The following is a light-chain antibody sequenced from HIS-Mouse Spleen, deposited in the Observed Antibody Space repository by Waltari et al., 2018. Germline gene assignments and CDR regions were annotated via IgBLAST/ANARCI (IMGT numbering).Light chain of an antibody. Sequence: QSALTQPASVSGSPGQSITIPCTGTSSGVGGYNYVSWYQQHPGKAPKLMIYDVSNRPSGVSNRFSGSKSGNTASLTISGLQAEDEADYYCRSYTSSSTEVFGGGTKLTVL. CDR1: SSGVGGYNY. V-gene: IGLV2-14*03. J-gene: IGLJ2*01. CDR2: DVS. CDR3: RSYTSSSTEV.